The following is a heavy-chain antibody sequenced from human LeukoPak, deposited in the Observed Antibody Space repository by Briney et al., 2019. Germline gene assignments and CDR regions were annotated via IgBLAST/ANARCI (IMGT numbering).Heavy chain of an antibody. V-gene: IGHV3-21*01. J-gene: IGHJ5*02. D-gene: IGHD1/OR15-1a*01. CDR2: ISSSSSYI. CDR1: GFTFSSYS. CDR3: ARDMAGTFDP. Sequence: GGSLRLSCAASGFTFSSYSMNWVRQAPGKGLEWVSSISSSSSYIHYADSVKGRFTISRDNAKNSLYLQMNSLRAEDTAVYYCARDMAGTFDPWGQGTLVTVSS.